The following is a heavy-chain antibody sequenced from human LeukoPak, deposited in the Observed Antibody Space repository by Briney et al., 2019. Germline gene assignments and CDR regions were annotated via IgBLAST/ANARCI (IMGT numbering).Heavy chain of an antibody. D-gene: IGHD6-19*01. J-gene: IGHJ4*02. CDR2: ISSSSNYI. V-gene: IGHV3-21*01. CDR1: GFTFSSYS. Sequence: GGSLTLSCAASGFTFSSYSMNWVRQAPGKGLEWVSSISSSSNYIYYADSVKGRFTISRDNAKNSLYLQMNSLRDEDTAVYYCARDRVAVAGTYYFDYWGQGTLITVSS. CDR3: ARDRVAVAGTYYFDY.